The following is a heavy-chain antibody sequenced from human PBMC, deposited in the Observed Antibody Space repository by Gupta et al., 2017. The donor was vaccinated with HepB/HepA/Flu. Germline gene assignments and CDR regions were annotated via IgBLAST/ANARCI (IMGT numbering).Heavy chain of an antibody. CDR3: ARVYNWNRFVGFLFDY. CDR2: IFSNDEK. Sequence: QVTLKESGPLLVNPTETLTLTCTVSGFSLRNARMGVRWIRQPPGKALEWLAHIFSNDEKSYSTSLKSRLTISKDTSKSQVVFTMTNMDPVDTATYYCARVYNWNRFVGFLFDYWGQGTLVTVSS. J-gene: IGHJ4*02. V-gene: IGHV2-26*01. D-gene: IGHD1-20*01. CDR1: GFSLRNARMG.